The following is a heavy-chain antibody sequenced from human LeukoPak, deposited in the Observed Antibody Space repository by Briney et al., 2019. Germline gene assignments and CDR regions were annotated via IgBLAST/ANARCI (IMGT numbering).Heavy chain of an antibody. Sequence: PGGSLRLSCAASGFTFSGYWMSWVRQAPGKGLEWVANIKQDGSEKNSVDSVKGRFTISRDNPKNSLYLQMNSLGAEDTAVYYCARDLGGYYYYGMDVWGQGTTVTVSS. V-gene: IGHV3-7*01. D-gene: IGHD2-15*01. J-gene: IGHJ6*02. CDR2: IKQDGSEK. CDR3: ARDLGGYYYYGMDV. CDR1: GFTFSGYW.